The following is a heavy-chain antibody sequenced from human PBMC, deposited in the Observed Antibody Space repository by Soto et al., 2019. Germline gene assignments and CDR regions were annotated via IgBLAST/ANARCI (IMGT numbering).Heavy chain of an antibody. Sequence: ASVKVSWKASGYTFTSYGISWVRQAPGQGLEWMGWISAYNGNTNYAQKLQGRVTMTTDTSTSTAYMELRSLRSDDTAVYYCARVIDYYDSSGYYLNXFDYWAQRTLVTVSS. V-gene: IGHV1-18*01. J-gene: IGHJ4*02. CDR2: ISAYNGNT. D-gene: IGHD3-22*01. CDR1: GYTFTSYG. CDR3: ARVIDYYDSSGYYLNXFDY.